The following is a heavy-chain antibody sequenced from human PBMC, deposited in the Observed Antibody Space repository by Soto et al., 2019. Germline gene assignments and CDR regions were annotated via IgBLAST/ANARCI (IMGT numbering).Heavy chain of an antibody. J-gene: IGHJ6*02. V-gene: IGHV4-59*01. D-gene: IGHD6-13*01. CDR3: ARDGYPPMDV. CDR2: IYTGST. CDR1: GGSISSYY. Sequence: ASETLSLTCTVSGGSISSYYWNWIRQPPGKGLEWIGFIYTGSTNYNPSLKSRVAISVDTSKNQFSLKVTSVTAADTAVYYCARDGYPPMDVWGQGTTVTVSS.